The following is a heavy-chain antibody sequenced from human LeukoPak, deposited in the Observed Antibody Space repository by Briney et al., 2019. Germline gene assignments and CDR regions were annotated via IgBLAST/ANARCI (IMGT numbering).Heavy chain of an antibody. V-gene: IGHV4-4*07. Sequence: SDTLSLMCTVSGRSISSHYWRWIRQPAGKGLECIGRIYSTGSTNYGPSLKSRVTMSVDTSKNQLSLRLRSVTAADTAVYYWAKQIASAGTAGLDFWGQGALVTVSS. CDR1: GRSISSHY. CDR3: AKQIASAGTAGLDF. J-gene: IGHJ4*02. D-gene: IGHD6-13*01. CDR2: IYSTGST.